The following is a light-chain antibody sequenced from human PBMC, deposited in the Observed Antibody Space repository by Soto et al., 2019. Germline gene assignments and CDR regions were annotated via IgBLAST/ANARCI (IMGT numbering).Light chain of an antibody. V-gene: IGLV2-14*01. CDR1: SSDVGGYNY. CDR3: SSYTSSSIDYV. Sequence: QSALTQPASVSGSPGQSITISCTGTSSDVGGYNYVSWYQQHPGKAPKLLIYEFSNRPSGVSNRFSGSKSGNTASLTIAGLQAEDEADYYCSSYTSSSIDYVFGTGTKLTL. CDR2: EFS. J-gene: IGLJ1*01.